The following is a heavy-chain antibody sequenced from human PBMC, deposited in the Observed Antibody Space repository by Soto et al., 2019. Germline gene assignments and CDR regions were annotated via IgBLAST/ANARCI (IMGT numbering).Heavy chain of an antibody. CDR1: GYTFTSYH. J-gene: IGHJ6*03. V-gene: IGHV1-46*01. CDR3: ARCGGDCQYYYYYYMDV. Sequence: ASVKVSCKASGYTFTSYHMHWVRQAPGQGLEWMGRINPSGGSTSYAQKFQGRVTMTRDTSTSTAYMELRSLRSDDTAVYYCARCGGDCQYYYYYYMDVWGKGTTVTVSS. CDR2: INPSGGST. D-gene: IGHD2-21*01.